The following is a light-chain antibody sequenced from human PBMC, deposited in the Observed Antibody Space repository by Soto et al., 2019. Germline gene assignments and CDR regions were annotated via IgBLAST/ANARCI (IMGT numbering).Light chain of an antibody. Sequence: QSALAQPASVSGSPRQSITISCTGTSSDVGGYNYVSWYQQHPGKAPKLMIYDVSNRPSGVSNRFSGSKSGNTASLTISGLQAEDEADYYCSSYTSSIYVFGTGTKVTVL. V-gene: IGLV2-14*01. CDR3: SSYTSSIYV. CDR2: DVS. J-gene: IGLJ1*01. CDR1: SSDVGGYNY.